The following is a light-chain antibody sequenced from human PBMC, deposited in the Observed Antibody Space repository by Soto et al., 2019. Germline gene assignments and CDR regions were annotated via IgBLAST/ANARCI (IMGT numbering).Light chain of an antibody. J-gene: IGKJ2*01. CDR3: QQYDNAPQT. CDR2: VAS. Sequence: DIVLTQSPGTLSLSPGERATLSCRASQSVSNNYLAWYQQKPGQAPRVLIYVASKRATGIPDRFSGSGSGTDFSLTISRLEPEDFAVYYCQQYDNAPQTYGQGTKVDIK. V-gene: IGKV3-20*01. CDR1: QSVSNNY.